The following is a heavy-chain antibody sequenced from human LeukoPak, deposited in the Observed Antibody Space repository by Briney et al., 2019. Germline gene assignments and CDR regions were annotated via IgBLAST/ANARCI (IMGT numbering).Heavy chain of an antibody. D-gene: IGHD4-11*01. CDR2: IKQDGTEK. Sequence: GGSLRLSCAASGFTFGTYWMNWVRQAPGKGLEWVANIKQDGTEKYYVDSVKGRFTISRDNAKNSLYLQMNSLRAEDTAVYYCARGVNTVFDSWGQGTLATVSS. J-gene: IGHJ5*01. V-gene: IGHV3-7*03. CDR1: GFTFGTYW. CDR3: ARGVNTVFDS.